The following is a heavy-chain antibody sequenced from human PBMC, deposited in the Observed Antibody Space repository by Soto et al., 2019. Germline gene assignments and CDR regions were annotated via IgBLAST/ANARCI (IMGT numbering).Heavy chain of an antibody. Sequence: PGGSLRLSCAASGFTFSDYYASWIRQAPGKGLEWVSYISGNSLDTNYADSVRGRFTISRDNSKNTLYLQMNSLRAEDTAVYYCANDELLWFGELLHNYYYKGMDVWGQGTTITVSS. D-gene: IGHD3-10*01. CDR1: GFTFSDYY. CDR2: ISGNSLDT. CDR3: ANDELLWFGELLHNYYYKGMDV. V-gene: IGHV3-11*06. J-gene: IGHJ6*02.